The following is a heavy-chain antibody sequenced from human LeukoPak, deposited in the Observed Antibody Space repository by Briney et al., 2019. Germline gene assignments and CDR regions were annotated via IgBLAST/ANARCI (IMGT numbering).Heavy chain of an antibody. CDR3: ARRRYSSGWPFDY. V-gene: IGHV4-61*02. Sequence: PSETLSLTCTVSGGSISSGSYYWSWIRQPAGKGLEWIGRIYTSGSTNYNPSLKSRVTISVDTSKNQFSLKLSSVTAADTAVYYCARRRYSSGWPFDYWGQGTLVTVSS. CDR2: IYTSGST. J-gene: IGHJ4*02. CDR1: GGSISSGSYY. D-gene: IGHD6-19*01.